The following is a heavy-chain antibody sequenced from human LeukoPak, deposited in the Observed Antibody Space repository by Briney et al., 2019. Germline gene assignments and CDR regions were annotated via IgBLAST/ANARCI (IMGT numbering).Heavy chain of an antibody. CDR2: ISYDGSNK. V-gene: IGHV3-30*04. D-gene: IGHD3-16*01. Sequence: GGSLRLSCAASGFTFSSYAVHWVRQAPGKGLEWVAFISYDGSNKYYADSVKGRFTISRDTSKTTLYLQMNSLRTEDTALYYCATELRILSWGVDAFDIWGQGTMVTVSS. CDR3: ATELRILSWGVDAFDI. CDR1: GFTFSSYA. J-gene: IGHJ3*02.